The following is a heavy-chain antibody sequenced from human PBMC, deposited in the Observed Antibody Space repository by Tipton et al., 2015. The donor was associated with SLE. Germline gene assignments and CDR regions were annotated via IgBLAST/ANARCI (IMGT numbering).Heavy chain of an antibody. J-gene: IGHJ2*01. Sequence: TLSLTCTVSGGSISSYYWSWIRQPPGKGLEWIGYIYYSGSTNYNPSLKSRVTISADTSKNQFSLKLSSVTAADTAVYYCARGGWDREWYFDLWGRGTLVTVSS. CDR3: ARGGWDREWYFDL. CDR2: IYYSGST. CDR1: GGSISSYY. D-gene: IGHD6-19*01. V-gene: IGHV4-59*01.